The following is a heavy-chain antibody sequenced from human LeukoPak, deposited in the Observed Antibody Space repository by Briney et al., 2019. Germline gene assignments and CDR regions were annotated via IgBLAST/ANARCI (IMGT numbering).Heavy chain of an antibody. CDR1: GFTFSSHW. V-gene: IGHV3-7*01. J-gene: IGHJ4*02. Sequence: GGSLRLSCAASGFTFSSHWMGWVRQAPGKGLEWVANIKQDGSEKYYVDSVKGRFTISRDNAENSLDLQMNSLRAEDTAFYYCARIRWAGGTWAFDYWGQGTLVTVSS. CDR2: IKQDGSEK. CDR3: ARIRWAGGTWAFDY. D-gene: IGHD1-26*01.